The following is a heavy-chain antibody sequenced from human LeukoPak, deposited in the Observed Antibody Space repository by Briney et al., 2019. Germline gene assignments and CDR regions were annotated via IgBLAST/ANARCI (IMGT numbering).Heavy chain of an antibody. CDR2: INPNSGGT. D-gene: IGHD3-3*01. Sequence: ASVKVSCKASGYTFTGYYMRWVRQAPGQGLEWMGWINPNSGGTNYAQKFQGRVTMTRDTSISTAYMELSRLRSDDTAVYYCARAGSPYDFWSGYWGQGTLVTVSS. CDR1: GYTFTGYY. J-gene: IGHJ4*02. V-gene: IGHV1-2*02. CDR3: ARAGSPYDFWSGY.